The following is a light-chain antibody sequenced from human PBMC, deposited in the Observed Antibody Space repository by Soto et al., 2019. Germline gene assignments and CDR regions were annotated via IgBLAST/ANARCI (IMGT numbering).Light chain of an antibody. CDR1: QSVISTF. Sequence: EIVLTQSPGTLSLSPGERATLSCRASQSVISTFSAWYQQKPGQAPRLLIYGASNRATGIPDRFRASGSGTDFTLTISRLEPEDFAVYYCQQYKSSPPTFTFGQGTKLEI. CDR2: GAS. V-gene: IGKV3-20*01. J-gene: IGKJ2*01. CDR3: QQYKSSPPTFT.